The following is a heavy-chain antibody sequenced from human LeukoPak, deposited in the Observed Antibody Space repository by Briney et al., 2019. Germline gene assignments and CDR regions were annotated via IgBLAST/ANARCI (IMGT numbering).Heavy chain of an antibody. V-gene: IGHV4-39*01. Sequence: SETLSLTCTVSGGSISSSNYYWGWIRQPPGKGLEWIGSIYYSGSTYYNPSLKSRVTISVDTSKNQFSLKLSSVTAADTAVYYCARRRIVATIDYWGQGTLVAVSS. CDR1: GGSISSSNYY. CDR2: IYYSGST. CDR3: ARRRIVATIDY. D-gene: IGHD5-12*01. J-gene: IGHJ4*02.